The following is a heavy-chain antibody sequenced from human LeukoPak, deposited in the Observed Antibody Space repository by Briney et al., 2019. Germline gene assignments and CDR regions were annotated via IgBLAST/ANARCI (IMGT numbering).Heavy chain of an antibody. J-gene: IGHJ3*02. V-gene: IGHV4-59*11. Sequence: SETLSLTCTVSGGSISSHYWSWIRQPPGKGLEWIGYIYYSGSTNYNPSLKSRVTISVDTSKNQFSLKLSSVTAADTAVYYCARDSDNDYGVYGGPDAFDIWGQGTMVTVSS. CDR2: IYYSGST. CDR3: ARDSDNDYGVYGGPDAFDI. D-gene: IGHD4-17*01. CDR1: GGSISSHY.